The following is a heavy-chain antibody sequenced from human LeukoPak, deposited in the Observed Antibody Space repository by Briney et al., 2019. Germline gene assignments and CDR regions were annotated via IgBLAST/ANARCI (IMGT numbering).Heavy chain of an antibody. D-gene: IGHD3-22*01. CDR3: ARTSNYYDSSGYSDY. CDR1: GFSFDDYA. CDR2: ISWNSGSI. Sequence: GGSLRLSCAASGFSFDDYAMHWVRQAPGKGLEWVTGISWNSGSIDYVDSVKGRFTISRDNAKNSLYLQMNSLRAEDTAVYYCARTSNYYDSSGYSDYWGQGTLVTVSS. V-gene: IGHV3-9*01. J-gene: IGHJ4*02.